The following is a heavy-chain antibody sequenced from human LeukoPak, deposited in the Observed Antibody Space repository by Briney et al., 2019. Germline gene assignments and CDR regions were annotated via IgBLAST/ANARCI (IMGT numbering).Heavy chain of an antibody. J-gene: IGHJ4*02. CDR3: ARDPPDYGDYYFDY. CDR2: INEDGSTT. CDR1: GFTFSSNW. D-gene: IGHD4-17*01. V-gene: IGHV3-74*01. Sequence: GGSLRLSCAASGFTFSSNWMHWVRQAPGKGLVWVSRINEDGSTTNYADSVKGRSTIFRDNAKNTLYLQMNSLRAEDTAVYYCARDPPDYGDYYFDYWGQGTLVTVSS.